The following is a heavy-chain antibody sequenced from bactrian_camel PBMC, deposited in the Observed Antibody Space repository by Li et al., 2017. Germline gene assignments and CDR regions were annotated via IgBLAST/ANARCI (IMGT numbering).Heavy chain of an antibody. CDR3: TTRGIYMDYDPNH. CDR1: GSTLSNYV. Sequence: VQLVESGGGLVQPGGSLRLSCAASGSTLSNYVMSWVRQAPGKGLDRVSTITRDGRNTYYTDSMKGRFTISRDNAKNTRYLQLNSLETEDTAMYYCTTRGIYMDYDPNHWGQGTQVTVS. D-gene: IGHD4*01. V-gene: IGHV3S40*01. J-gene: IGHJ4*01. CDR2: ITRDGRNT.